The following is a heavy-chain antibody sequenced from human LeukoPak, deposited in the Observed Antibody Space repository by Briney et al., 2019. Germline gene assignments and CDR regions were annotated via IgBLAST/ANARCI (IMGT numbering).Heavy chain of an antibody. V-gene: IGHV1-18*01. D-gene: IGHD2/OR15-2a*01. CDR3: ARDPPASMTPPDY. CDR2: ISAYNGNT. J-gene: IGHJ4*02. CDR1: GYTFSNSG. Sequence: ASVKVSCKASGYTFSNSGISWVRQAPGQGLEWMGWISAYNGNTNYAQKLQGRVIMITDTSTSTAYMELRSLRSDDTAVYYCARDPPASMTPPDYWGQGTLVTVPS.